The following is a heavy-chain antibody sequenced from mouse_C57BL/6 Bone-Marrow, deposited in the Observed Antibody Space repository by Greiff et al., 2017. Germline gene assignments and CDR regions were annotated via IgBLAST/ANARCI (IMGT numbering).Heavy chain of an antibody. CDR2: IHPNSGST. D-gene: IGHD2-2*01. Sequence: QVQLQQPGAELVKPGASVKLSCKASGYTFTSYWMHWVKQRPGQGLEWIGMIHPNSGSTNYNEKFKSKATLTVDKSSSTAYMQLSSLTSEDSAVYYCARAGYGSHYAIDYWGQGTSVTVSS. CDR1: GYTFTSYW. V-gene: IGHV1-64*01. CDR3: ARAGYGSHYAIDY. J-gene: IGHJ4*01.